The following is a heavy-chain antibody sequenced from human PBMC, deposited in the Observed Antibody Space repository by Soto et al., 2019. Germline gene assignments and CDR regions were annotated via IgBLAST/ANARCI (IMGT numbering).Heavy chain of an antibody. D-gene: IGHD3-10*01. J-gene: IGHJ5*02. Sequence: QVQVVQSGAEVKKPGASVKVSCKASGYTFTTYAICWVRQAPGQGLEWMGWISAYNGNTNYAQNLQGRVTMTTDTSTSTASMELMSLRSDDAAVYYCSRCQPLVWVGELPTWFDHWGQGTLVTVSS. CDR3: SRCQPLVWVGELPTWFDH. CDR1: GYTFTTYA. V-gene: IGHV1-18*01. CDR2: ISAYNGNT.